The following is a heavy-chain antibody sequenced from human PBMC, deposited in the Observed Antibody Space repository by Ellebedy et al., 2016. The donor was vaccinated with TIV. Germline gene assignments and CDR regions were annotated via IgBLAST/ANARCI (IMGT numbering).Heavy chain of an antibody. V-gene: IGHV1-58*01. CDR2: IVVGNGDT. J-gene: IGHJ4*02. CDR3: AAGDFDY. CDR1: GFTFTRPA. Sequence: AASVKVSCKAAGFTFTRPAVQWVRQARGPRLEWIGLIVVGNGDTIYAQKFQERVTITRDMSTSTAYMELSSLRSEDTAVYYCAAGDFDYWGKGTLVTVSS.